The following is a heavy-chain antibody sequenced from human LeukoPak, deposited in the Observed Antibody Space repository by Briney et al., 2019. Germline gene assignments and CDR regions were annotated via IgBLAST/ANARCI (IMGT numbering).Heavy chain of an antibody. CDR3: ARAGLTDIVVVPAAIPGDY. CDR2: INPNSGGT. D-gene: IGHD2-2*02. Sequence: ASVKVSCKASGYTFTGYYMRWVRQAPGQGLEWMGRINPNSGGTSYAQKFQGRVTMTRDTSISTAYMELSRLRSDDTAVYYCARAGLTDIVVVPAAIPGDYWGQGTLVTVSS. CDR1: GYTFTGYY. V-gene: IGHV1-2*06. J-gene: IGHJ4*02.